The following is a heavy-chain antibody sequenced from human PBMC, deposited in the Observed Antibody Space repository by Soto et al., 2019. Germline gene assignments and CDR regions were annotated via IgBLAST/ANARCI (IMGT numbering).Heavy chain of an antibody. J-gene: IGHJ4*02. CDR2: ISAYDGNT. CDR3: SRDRSIWNYYFNC. D-gene: IGHD1-7*01. V-gene: IGHV1-18*01. Sequence: QVQLVQSGAEVKKPGASVKVSCKTSGYTFTSYGISWVRQAPGQGLEWMGWISAYDGNTNYAQKLQSRVTITKDTSTSTAYMVLRSMRSDDTAVYYCSRDRSIWNYYFNCWSQGTLVTVTS. CDR1: GYTFTSYG.